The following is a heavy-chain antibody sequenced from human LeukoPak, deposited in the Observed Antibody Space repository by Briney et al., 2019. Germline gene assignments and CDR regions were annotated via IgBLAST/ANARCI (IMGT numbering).Heavy chain of an antibody. CDR2: IHYSGST. CDR3: ARHYGP. Sequence: SETLSLTCSVSGDSITTNNYYWGWIRQPPGKGLEWIGNIHYSGSTYYSPSLKNRVTISVDTSKNQFSLRLKSVTAADTAVYYCARHYGPWGQGTLVTVSS. J-gene: IGHJ4*02. V-gene: IGHV4-39*01. D-gene: IGHD3-10*01. CDR1: GDSITTNNYY.